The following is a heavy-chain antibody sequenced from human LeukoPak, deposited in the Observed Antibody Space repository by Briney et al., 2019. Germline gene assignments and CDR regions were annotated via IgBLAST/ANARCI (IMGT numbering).Heavy chain of an antibody. CDR2: ISSSGSTI. D-gene: IGHD3-10*01. CDR3: KVTMVRGVIITNYYFDY. CDR1: GFTFSSYE. Sequence: GGSLRLSCAASGFTFSSYEMGWVRQAPGKGLEWVSYISSSGSTIYYADSVKGRFTISRDNAKNSLYLQMNSLRAEDTAVYYCKVTMVRGVIITNYYFDYWGQGTLVTVSS. J-gene: IGHJ4*02. V-gene: IGHV3-48*03.